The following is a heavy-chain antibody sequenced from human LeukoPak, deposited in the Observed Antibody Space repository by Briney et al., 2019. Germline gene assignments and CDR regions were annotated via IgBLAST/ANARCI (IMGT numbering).Heavy chain of an antibody. CDR1: GFTFSSYA. D-gene: IGHD5-18*01. Sequence: GGSLRLSCAASGFTFSSYAMSWVRQAPGKGLEWVAAISGSGGSTYYADSVKGRFTISRDNSKNTLSLQTNSLRAEDTAVYYCARYSYVFDYWGQGTLVTVSS. V-gene: IGHV3-23*01. CDR2: ISGSGGST. J-gene: IGHJ4*02. CDR3: ARYSYVFDY.